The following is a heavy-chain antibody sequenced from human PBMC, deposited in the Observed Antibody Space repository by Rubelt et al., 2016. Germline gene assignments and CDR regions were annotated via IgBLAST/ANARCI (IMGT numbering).Heavy chain of an antibody. CDR3: ARQRKWVTPFDY. D-gene: IGHD1-26*01. CDR1: GGSISSYY. V-gene: IGHV4-59*01. CDR2: IYYSGST. J-gene: IGHJ4*02. Sequence: GLVKPSETLSLTCTVSGGSISSYYWSWIRQPPGKGLEWIGYIYYSGSTNYNPSLKSRVTISVDTSKNQFSLKLSSVTAADTAVYYCARQRKWVTPFDYWGQGTLVTVSS.